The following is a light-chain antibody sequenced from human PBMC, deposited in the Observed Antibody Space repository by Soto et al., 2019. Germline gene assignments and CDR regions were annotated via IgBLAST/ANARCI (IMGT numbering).Light chain of an antibody. J-gene: IGKJ4*01. CDR3: QQYATSPRLT. CDR1: QSVSSGY. V-gene: IGKV3-20*01. CDR2: GAS. Sequence: EIVLTQSPGTLSLSPGERVTLSCRASQSVSSGYLAWYQQKPGQAPRLVIYGASSRPTGIPDRFSGSGSGTDFTLTISRLEPEDFAVYYCQQYATSPRLTFGGGTKVDNK.